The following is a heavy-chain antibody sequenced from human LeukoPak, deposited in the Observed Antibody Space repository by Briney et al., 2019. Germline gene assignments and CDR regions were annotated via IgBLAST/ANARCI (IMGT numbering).Heavy chain of an antibody. D-gene: IGHD2-15*01. J-gene: IGHJ3*02. V-gene: IGHV3-48*02. CDR2: ISSSRGTI. Sequence: PGGSLRLSCAASGFTFSAYNMNWVRQAPGKGLEWFSYISSSRGTIYYADSVKGRFTISRDNAKHSLYLQMNSLRDEDTGVYYCARDMTFCSGGSCYSLGFDIWGQGTMVTVSS. CDR3: ARDMTFCSGGSCYSLGFDI. CDR1: GFTFSAYN.